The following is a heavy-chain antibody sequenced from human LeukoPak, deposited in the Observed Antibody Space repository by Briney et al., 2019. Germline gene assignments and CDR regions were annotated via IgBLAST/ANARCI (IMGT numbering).Heavy chain of an antibody. J-gene: IGHJ6*03. CDR1: GGSISSHY. CDR3: ARVKAAAGTGYYYYMDV. V-gene: IGHV4-59*11. D-gene: IGHD6-13*01. Sequence: SETLSLTCTVSGGSISSHYWSWIRQPPGKGLEWIGYIYHSGSANYNPSLKSRVTISVDTSKNQFSLKLSSVTAADTAVYYCARVKAAAGTGYYYYMDVWGKGTTVTVS. CDR2: IYHSGSA.